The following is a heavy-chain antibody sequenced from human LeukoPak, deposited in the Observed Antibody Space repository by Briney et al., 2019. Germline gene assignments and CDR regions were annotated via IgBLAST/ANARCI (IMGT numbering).Heavy chain of an antibody. D-gene: IGHD3-10*01. V-gene: IGHV3-49*04. CDR1: GFTFGDYA. Sequence: GGSLRLSCKPSGFTFGDYAMSWVRQAPGKGLEWVGFIRSKAFGATTDYAASVKGRFTVSRDNSKNTLYLQMNSLRAEDTAVYYCAKDPPTVAPMTMVRVTDDGGQGTLVTVSS. J-gene: IGHJ4*02. CDR3: AKDPPTVAPMTMVRVTDD. CDR2: IRSKAFGATT.